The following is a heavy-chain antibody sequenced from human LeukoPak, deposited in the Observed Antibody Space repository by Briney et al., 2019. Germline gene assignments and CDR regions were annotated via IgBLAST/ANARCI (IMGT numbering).Heavy chain of an antibody. J-gene: IGHJ4*02. D-gene: IGHD3-9*01. CDR3: AKWGDFDILTGYYVSDF. V-gene: IGHV3-23*01. Sequence: GGSLRLSCVASGFTFSNYAMSWVRQAPGKRLEWVSAVTGRDSSTYYADSVKGPFTISRDNSRTKLFLQMNSLSAEDTAIYYCAKWGDFDILTGYYVSDFWGQGTLVTVSS. CDR1: GFTFSNYA. CDR2: VTGRDSST.